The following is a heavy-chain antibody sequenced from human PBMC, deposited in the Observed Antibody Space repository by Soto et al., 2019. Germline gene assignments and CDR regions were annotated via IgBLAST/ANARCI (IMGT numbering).Heavy chain of an antibody. CDR1: GASISSSHYY. J-gene: IGHJ6*02. D-gene: IGHD6-19*01. CDR3: AXHQGAVPGTGYYYGMDV. CDR2: IHHSGGT. V-gene: IGHV4-39*01. Sequence: SVTLSLTCTVSGASISSSHYYWAWIRQPPGKGLEWIGSIHHSGGTYYNPSLKSRVTISVDTSKNQFFLELTSVTAADTFLYYCAXHQGAVPGTGYYYGMDVWGQGTTVTVSS.